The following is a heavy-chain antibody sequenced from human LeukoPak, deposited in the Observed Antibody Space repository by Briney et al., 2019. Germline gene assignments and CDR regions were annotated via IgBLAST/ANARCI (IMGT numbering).Heavy chain of an antibody. CDR3: ATHVGYCSGGSCSGAFDI. CDR2: IIPILGIA. Sequence: ASVKVSCKASGGTFSSYAISWVRQAPGQGLEWMGRIIPILGIANYAQKFQGRVTITADKSTSTAYMELSSLRSEDTAVYYCATHVGYCSGGSCSGAFDIWGQGTMVTVSS. J-gene: IGHJ3*02. D-gene: IGHD2-15*01. V-gene: IGHV1-69*04. CDR1: GGTFSSYA.